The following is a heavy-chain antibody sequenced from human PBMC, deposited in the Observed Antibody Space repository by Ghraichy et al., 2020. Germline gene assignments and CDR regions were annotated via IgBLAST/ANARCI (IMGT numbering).Heavy chain of an antibody. D-gene: IGHD2-15*01. Sequence: GGSLRLSCAASGFTVSSNYMSWVRQAPGKGLEWVSVIYSGGSTYYADSVKGRFTISRHNSKNTLYLQMNSLRAEDTAVYYCARVGGSLEGYCSGGSCHGDGPYYYGMDVWGQGTTVTVSS. CDR2: IYSGGST. V-gene: IGHV3-53*04. CDR1: GFTVSSNY. J-gene: IGHJ6*02. CDR3: ARVGGSLEGYCSGGSCHGDGPYYYGMDV.